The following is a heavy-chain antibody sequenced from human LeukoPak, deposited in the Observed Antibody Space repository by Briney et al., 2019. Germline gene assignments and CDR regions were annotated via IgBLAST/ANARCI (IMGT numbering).Heavy chain of an antibody. CDR1: GFTFSSFA. CDR3: AKRDRPSSSGDCCAPYYFDY. Sequence: GGSLRLSCAASGFTFSSFAMSWVRQAPGKGLEWVSSISSSGAHTYYADSVKGRFTISRDNSKNTVYLQLSSLTAEDTAVYYCAKRDRPSSSGDCCAPYYFDYWGQGTLVTVSS. CDR2: ISSSGAHT. V-gene: IGHV3-23*01. J-gene: IGHJ4*02. D-gene: IGHD2-21*02.